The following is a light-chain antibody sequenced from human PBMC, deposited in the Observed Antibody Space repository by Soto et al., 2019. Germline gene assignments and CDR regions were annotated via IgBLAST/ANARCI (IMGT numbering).Light chain of an antibody. V-gene: IGKV3-15*01. Sequence: EIVMTQSPATLSVSPGERATLSCRASQSVSSNLAWYQQKPGQAPRLLIYGASTRATGIPARFSGSGSGTDFTLTISSLQPEDFGTYYCQEASRIPITFGQGTRLEIK. CDR3: QEASRIPIT. CDR2: GAS. J-gene: IGKJ5*01. CDR1: QSVSSN.